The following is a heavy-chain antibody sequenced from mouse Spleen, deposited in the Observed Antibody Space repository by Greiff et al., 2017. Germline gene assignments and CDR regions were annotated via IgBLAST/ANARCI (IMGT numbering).Heavy chain of an antibody. D-gene: IGHD1-1*01. V-gene: IGHV1-64*01. J-gene: IGHJ2*01. CDR2: IHPNSGST. CDR3: ARPYYYDGSYLNWDFDY. CDR1: GYTFTSYW. Sequence: QVQLQQSGAELVKPGASVKLSCKASGYTFTSYWMHWVKQRPGQGLEWIGMIHPNSGSTNYNEKFKSKATLTVDKSSSTAYMQLSSLTSEDSAVYYCARPYYYDGSYLNWDFDYWGQGTTLTVSS.